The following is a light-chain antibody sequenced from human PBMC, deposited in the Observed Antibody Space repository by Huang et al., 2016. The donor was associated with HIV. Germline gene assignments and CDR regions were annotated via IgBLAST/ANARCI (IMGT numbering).Light chain of an antibody. CDR2: AAS. CDR1: QTISTY. CDR3: QQSYSTLLT. J-gene: IGKJ4*01. Sequence: DIQMTQSPSSLSASVGDRVTITCRASQTISTYLNWYQQRPGKAPKLRIYAASRLQSGVPSRFSGSGSGTDFTLTISSLQPEDFATYYCQQSYSTLLTFGGGTKVAIK. V-gene: IGKV1-39*01.